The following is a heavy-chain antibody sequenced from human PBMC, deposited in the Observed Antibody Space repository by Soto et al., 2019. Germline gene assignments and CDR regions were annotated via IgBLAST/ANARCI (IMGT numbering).Heavy chain of an antibody. J-gene: IGHJ4*02. Sequence: QVQLVQSGAEVKKPGASVKVSCKASGYTFTSYGISWVRQAPGQGLEWMGWISAYNGNTNYAQKLQGRVTMTTDTATSTAYMELRSLTSDDTAVYYCVRGSGYDYIWGSYRPYYFDYWGQGTLVTVSS. CDR3: VRGSGYDYIWGSYRPYYFDY. CDR2: ISAYNGNT. D-gene: IGHD3-16*02. CDR1: GYTFTSYG. V-gene: IGHV1-18*01.